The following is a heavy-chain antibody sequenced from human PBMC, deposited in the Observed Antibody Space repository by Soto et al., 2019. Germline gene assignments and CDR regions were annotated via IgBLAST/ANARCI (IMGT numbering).Heavy chain of an antibody. CDR3: ARVPGYGRGVRFDP. CDR2: IYSSGGT. Sequence: EVQLVESGGGLVQPGGSLRLSCAASGFSVSDNYMSWVRQAPGKGLEWVSVIYSSGGTYYADSVKERLTISRDNTRNTPYLQTNDLRVEAMAIYYCARVPGYGRGVRFDPWGQGIPVTVSS. CDR1: GFSVSDNY. D-gene: IGHD2-8*01. J-gene: IGHJ5*02. V-gene: IGHV3-66*01.